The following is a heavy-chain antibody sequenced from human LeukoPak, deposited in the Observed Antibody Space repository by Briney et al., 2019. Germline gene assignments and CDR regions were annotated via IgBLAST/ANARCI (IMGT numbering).Heavy chain of an antibody. V-gene: IGHV1-8*01. CDR3: ARGLSSVEPAVYYYYYYMDV. CDR2: MNPNSGNT. CDR1: GYTFTSYD. D-gene: IGHD2-2*01. J-gene: IGHJ6*03. Sequence: ASVKVSCKASGYTFTSYDINWVRQATGQGVEWMGWMNPNSGNTGYAQKFQGRVTMTRNTSISTAYMELSSLRSEDTAVYYCARGLSSVEPAVYYYYYYMDVWGKGTTVTVSS.